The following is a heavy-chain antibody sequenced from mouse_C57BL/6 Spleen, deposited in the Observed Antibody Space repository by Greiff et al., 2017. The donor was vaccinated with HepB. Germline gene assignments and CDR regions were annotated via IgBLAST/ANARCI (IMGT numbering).Heavy chain of an antibody. CDR3: ARMEAFAY. CDR2: ISSGSSTI. D-gene: IGHD3-2*02. V-gene: IGHV5-17*01. J-gene: IGHJ3*01. CDR1: GFTFSDYG. Sequence: EVKLMESGGGLVKPGGSLKLSCAASGFTFSDYGMHWVRQAPEKGLEWVAYISSGSSTIYYADTVKCRFTISRDNAKNTLFLQMTSLRSEDTAMYYCARMEAFAYWGQGTLVTVSA.